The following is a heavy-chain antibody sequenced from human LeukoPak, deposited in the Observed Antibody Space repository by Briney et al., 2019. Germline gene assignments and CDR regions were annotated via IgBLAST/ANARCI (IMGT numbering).Heavy chain of an antibody. V-gene: IGHV3-7*01. Sequence: PGGSLRLSCAASGITFSRYWMSWVRQAPGKGLEWVANIKQDGSEKYYVDSVKGRFTISRDNAKNSLYLQMNSLRAEDTAVYYCARDAPYDYVWGSYRPRYYFDYWGQGTLVTVSS. D-gene: IGHD3-16*02. CDR2: IKQDGSEK. CDR3: ARDAPYDYVWGSYRPRYYFDY. CDR1: GITFSRYW. J-gene: IGHJ4*02.